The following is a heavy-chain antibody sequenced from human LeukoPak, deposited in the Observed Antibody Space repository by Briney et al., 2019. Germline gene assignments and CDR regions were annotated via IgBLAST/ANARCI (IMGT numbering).Heavy chain of an antibody. Sequence: PGGSLRLSCAASGCTFSSYGMHWVRQAPGKGLEYVSAISSNGGSAYYANSVKGRFTISRDNSKNTLYLQMGSLRVEDMAVYYCARAGSTILGVVIPYGMDVWGQGTTVTVSS. CDR2: ISSNGGSA. D-gene: IGHD3-3*01. J-gene: IGHJ6*02. V-gene: IGHV3-64*01. CDR3: ARAGSTILGVVIPYGMDV. CDR1: GCTFSSYG.